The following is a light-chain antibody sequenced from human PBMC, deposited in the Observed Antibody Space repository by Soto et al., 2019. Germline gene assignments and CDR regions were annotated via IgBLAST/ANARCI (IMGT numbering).Light chain of an antibody. CDR1: NSNIGSHT. J-gene: IGLJ1*01. CDR2: SNS. Sequence: QSVLTQPPSASGTPGQRVTISCSGSNSNIGSHTVNWYQQLPGTAPKLLIYSNSQRPLGVPVRFSGSKSGTSASLAISGLQSEGEADYYCASWDDNLQVFGLGTKLTVL. V-gene: IGLV1-44*01. CDR3: ASWDDNLQV.